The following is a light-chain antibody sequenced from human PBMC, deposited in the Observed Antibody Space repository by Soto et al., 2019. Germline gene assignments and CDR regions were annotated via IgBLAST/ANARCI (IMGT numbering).Light chain of an antibody. J-gene: IGKJ1*01. CDR2: AVS. Sequence: DIEMTQSPATLSASIGERVTITCRASQSLDNCLAWYQQKAEKAPKLLISAVSSVESVVPSWFSGSGCKTEFTLTIGRLFQDVFANYYYQHYNRSRTFGQGTKVDIK. V-gene: IGKV1-5*01. CDR3: QHYNRSRT. CDR1: QSLDNC.